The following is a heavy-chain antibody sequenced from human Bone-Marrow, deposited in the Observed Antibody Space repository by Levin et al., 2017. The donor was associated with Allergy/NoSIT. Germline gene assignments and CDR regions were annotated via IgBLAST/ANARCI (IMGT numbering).Heavy chain of an antibody. D-gene: IGHD1-26*01. Sequence: GESLKISCKASGYSFTSYGMHWVRQAPGQGLEWMGWINIGNGNTRSSRKFRGRVTISRETSANTLYMELGGLTFEDTAVYYCAREYTSNPWDSHSYFGLDVWGPGTPVSVSS. CDR3: AREYTSNPWDSHSYFGLDV. J-gene: IGHJ6*01. CDR2: INIGNGNT. V-gene: IGHV1-3*04. CDR1: GYSFTSYG.